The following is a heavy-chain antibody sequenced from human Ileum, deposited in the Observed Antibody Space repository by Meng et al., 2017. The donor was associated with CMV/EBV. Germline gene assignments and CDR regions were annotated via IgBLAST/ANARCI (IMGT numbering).Heavy chain of an antibody. CDR3: TRGQYGKYGYFDY. Sequence: GESLKISCAASGFTFSDYTMNWVRQAPGKGLEWVSSISNGGDYIYYADSVKGRFTISRDNAKNILYLQMNSLRAEDTSLYYCTRGQYGKYGYFDYWGQGALVTVSS. V-gene: IGHV3-21*01. CDR2: ISNGGDYI. D-gene: IGHD3-10*01. CDR1: GFTFSDYT. J-gene: IGHJ4*02.